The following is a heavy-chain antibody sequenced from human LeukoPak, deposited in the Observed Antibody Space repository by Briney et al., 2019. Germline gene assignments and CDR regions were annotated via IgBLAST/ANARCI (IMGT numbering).Heavy chain of an antibody. D-gene: IGHD3-10*01. V-gene: IGHV3-48*03. Sequence: GGSLRLSCTASGFTCINYDMNWVRQAPGKGLEWISYIRSRGKIIYYADFLKGRFSISRDNGKNTMFLQMNTLRAEDTAVYYCARDRGGFYFDLWGQGTLVTVSS. CDR1: GFTCINYD. J-gene: IGHJ4*02. CDR3: ARDRGGFYFDL. CDR2: IRSRGKII.